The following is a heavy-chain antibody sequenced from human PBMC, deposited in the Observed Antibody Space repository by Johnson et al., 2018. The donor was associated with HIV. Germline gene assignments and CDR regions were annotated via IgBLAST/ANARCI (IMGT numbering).Heavy chain of an antibody. J-gene: IGHJ3*01. CDR2: IYSGGST. CDR3: AKDFGRYCSGGSCYSMSP. Sequence: VQLVESGGGLVQPGGSLRLSFAASGFTVSSNYMSWVRQAPGKGLEWFSVIYSGGSTYYADSVKGRFTISRDNAKNSLYLQMNSLRAEDTALYYCAKDFGRYCSGGSCYSMSPWGQGTMVTVSS. D-gene: IGHD2-15*01. V-gene: IGHV3-66*02. CDR1: GFTVSSNY.